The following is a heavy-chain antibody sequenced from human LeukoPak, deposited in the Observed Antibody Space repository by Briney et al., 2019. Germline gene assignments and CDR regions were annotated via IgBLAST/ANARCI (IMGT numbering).Heavy chain of an antibody. D-gene: IGHD3-3*01. J-gene: IGHJ4*02. V-gene: IGHV1-18*01. Sequence: ASVKVSCKASGYTFTSYSITWVRQAPGQGLEWLGWISAYNANTKYAQNLQGRVTLTTDTSTSTAYMELRSLRLDDTALYYCARADRDFWSRFNDYWGQGTLVTVSS. CDR3: ARADRDFWSRFNDY. CDR2: ISAYNANT. CDR1: GYTFTSYS.